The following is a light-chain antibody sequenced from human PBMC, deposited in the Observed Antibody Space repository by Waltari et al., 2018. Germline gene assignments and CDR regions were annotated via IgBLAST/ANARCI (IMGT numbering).Light chain of an antibody. V-gene: IGKV4-1*01. CDR2: WAS. CDR1: RSVLYNSNNNNS. J-gene: IGKJ2*01. CDR3: QQYYDTPYT. Sequence: DIVMTQSPDSLTVSLGERATINCKSRRSVLYNSNNNNSLAWYQQKPGQPPKLLIYWASTRESGVPDRFSGSGSGTDFTLTISTLQAEDVAVYYCQQYYDTPYTFGQGTKLEIK.